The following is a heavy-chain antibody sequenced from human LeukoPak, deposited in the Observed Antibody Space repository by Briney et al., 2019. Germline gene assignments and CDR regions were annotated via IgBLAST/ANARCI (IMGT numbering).Heavy chain of an antibody. CDR3: ARVGIISEPTATFYFDY. D-gene: IGHD1-1*01. J-gene: IGHJ4*02. CDR2: IFYTGST. V-gene: IGHV4-31*03. Sequence: SETLSLTCTVSGGSLSSGSSNWSWIRQHPGKGLEWIGYIFYTGSTYYNPSLNSRINISVVTSKNQFSLQLGSVTAADTAVYYCARVGIISEPTATFYFDYWGQGTLVTVSS. CDR1: GGSLSSGSSN.